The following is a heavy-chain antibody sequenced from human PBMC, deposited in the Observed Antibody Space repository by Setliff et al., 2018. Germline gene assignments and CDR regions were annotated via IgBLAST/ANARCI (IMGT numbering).Heavy chain of an antibody. CDR3: ARLHYDYVWGSYRTSDYYYYYYMDV. V-gene: IGHV4-39*01. Sequence: SETLSLTCTVSGGSISRSSYYWGWIRQPPGKGLEWIGSIYYSGSTYYNPSLKSRVTISVDTSKNQFSLKLSSVTAADTAVYYCARLHYDYVWGSYRTSDYYYYYYMDVWGKGTTVTVSS. D-gene: IGHD3-16*02. CDR1: GGSISRSSYY. CDR2: IYYSGST. J-gene: IGHJ6*03.